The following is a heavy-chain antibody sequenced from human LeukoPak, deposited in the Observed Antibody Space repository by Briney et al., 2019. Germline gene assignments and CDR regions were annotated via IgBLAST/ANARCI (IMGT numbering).Heavy chain of an antibody. CDR3: AKYFLYYSKTCYYYMDV. CDR2: IRYDGSNK. J-gene: IGHJ6*03. D-gene: IGHD4-11*01. V-gene: IGHV3-30*02. Sequence: PGGSLRLSCAASGFTFSSYGMHWVRQAPGKGLEWVAFIRYDGSNKYYADSVKGRFTISRDNSKNTLYLQMNSLRAEDTAVYYCAKYFLYYSKTCYYYMDVWGKGTTVTVSS. CDR1: GFTFSSYG.